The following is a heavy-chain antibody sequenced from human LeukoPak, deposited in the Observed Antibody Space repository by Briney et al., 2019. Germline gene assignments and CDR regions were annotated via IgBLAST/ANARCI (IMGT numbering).Heavy chain of an antibody. CDR1: GGSISSSSYY. V-gene: IGHV4-39*07. J-gene: IGHJ6*03. CDR3: AREHCSGGSCYYFPGYYYYYYMDV. Sequence: PSETLSLTCTVSGGSISSSSYYWGWIRQPPGKGLEWIGSIYYSGSTYYNPSLKSRVTISVDTSKNQFSLKLSSVTAADTAVYYCAREHCSGGSCYYFPGYYYYYYMDVWGKGTTVTVSS. CDR2: IYYSGST. D-gene: IGHD2-15*01.